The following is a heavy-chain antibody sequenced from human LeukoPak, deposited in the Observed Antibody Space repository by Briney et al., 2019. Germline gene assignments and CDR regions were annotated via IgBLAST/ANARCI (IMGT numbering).Heavy chain of an antibody. V-gene: IGHV3-74*01. Sequence: GSLRLSCTASGFTFGDYAMTWVRQAPGKGLEWVSRINNDGSSTSYADSVQGRFTISRDNAKNTLYLQLNSLGTEDTALYYCARVARGDYYYYYMDVWGKGTTVTVSS. CDR1: GFTFGDYA. CDR2: INNDGSST. J-gene: IGHJ6*03. D-gene: IGHD3-10*01. CDR3: ARVARGDYYYYYMDV.